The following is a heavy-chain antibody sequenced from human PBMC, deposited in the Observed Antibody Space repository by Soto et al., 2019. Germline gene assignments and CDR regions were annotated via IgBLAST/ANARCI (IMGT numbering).Heavy chain of an antibody. D-gene: IGHD5-18*01. CDR1: GGSISSGDYY. Sequence: PSETLSLTCTVSGGSISSGDYYWSWIRQPPGKGLEWIGYIYYSGSTYYNPSLKSRLTISVDTSKNQFSLKLSSVTAADTAVYYCASSRYGYTFYDYWGQGTLVTSPQ. J-gene: IGHJ4*02. V-gene: IGHV4-30-4*01. CDR2: IYYSGST. CDR3: ASSRYGYTFYDY.